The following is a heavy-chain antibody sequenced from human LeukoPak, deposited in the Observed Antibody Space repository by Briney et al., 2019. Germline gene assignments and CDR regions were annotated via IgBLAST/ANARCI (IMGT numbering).Heavy chain of an antibody. CDR3: ASAMYYDFWSGSPFNWFDP. D-gene: IGHD3-3*01. Sequence: SETLSLTCTVSGGSISSSSYYWGWIRQPPGKGLEWIGSIYYSGSTYYNPSLKSRVTISVDTSKNQFSLKLSSVTAADTAVYYCASAMYYDFWSGSPFNWFDPWGQGTLVTVSS. CDR1: GGSISSSSYY. CDR2: IYYSGST. J-gene: IGHJ5*02. V-gene: IGHV4-39*01.